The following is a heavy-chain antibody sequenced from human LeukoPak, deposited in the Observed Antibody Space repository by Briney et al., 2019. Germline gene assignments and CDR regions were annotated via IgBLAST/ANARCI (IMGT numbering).Heavy chain of an antibody. CDR1: GYSISSGYY. D-gene: IGHD1-26*01. V-gene: IGHV4-38-2*02. CDR3: ARVGFIVGATINWFDP. CDR2: IYHSGST. J-gene: IGHJ5*02. Sequence: SETLSLTCTVSGYSISSGYYWGWIRQPPGKGLEWIGSIYHSGSTYYNPSLKSRVTISVDTSKNQFSLKLSSVTAADTAVYYCARVGFIVGATINWFDPWGQGTLVTVSS.